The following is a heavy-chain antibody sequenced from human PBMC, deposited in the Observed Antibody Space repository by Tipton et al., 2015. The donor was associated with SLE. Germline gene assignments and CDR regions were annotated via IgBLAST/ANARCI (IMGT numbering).Heavy chain of an antibody. D-gene: IGHD6-19*01. V-gene: IGHV4-34*01. CDR3: ARAHQSREQWPFDI. Sequence: GLVKPSETLSLTCTVSGGSISSYYWSWIRQPPGKGLEWIGEINHSGSTNYNPSLKSRVTISVDTSKNQFSLKLSSVTAADTAVYYCARAHQSREQWPFDIWGQGTMVTVSS. J-gene: IGHJ3*02. CDR1: GGSISSYY. CDR2: INHSGST.